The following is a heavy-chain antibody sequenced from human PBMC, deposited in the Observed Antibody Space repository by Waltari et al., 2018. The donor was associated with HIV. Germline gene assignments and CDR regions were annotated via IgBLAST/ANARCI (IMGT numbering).Heavy chain of an antibody. J-gene: IGHJ4*02. V-gene: IGHV1-46*01. Sequence: QVQLVQSGAEVKKPGASVKVSCKAFGYTFTSSYMHWVRQAPGQGLEWMGIINPSGGYTSYAQKFQGRVTMTRDTSTSTVYMELSSLRSDDAAVYYCARVAYSSSWTPPFDYWGQGTLVTVSS. D-gene: IGHD6-13*01. CDR1: GYTFTSSY. CDR2: INPSGGYT. CDR3: ARVAYSSSWTPPFDY.